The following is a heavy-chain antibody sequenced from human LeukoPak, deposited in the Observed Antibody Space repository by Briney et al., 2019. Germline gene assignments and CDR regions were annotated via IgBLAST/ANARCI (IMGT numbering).Heavy chain of an antibody. Sequence: SETLSLTCTVSGGSISSSSYYWGWIRQPPGKGLEWIGSIYYSGSTYYNPSLKSRVTISVDTSKNQFSLKLSSVTAADTAVYYCARDLAQMTGTGNRYYYDSSGYFDYWGQATLVTVSS. CDR1: GGSISSSSYY. V-gene: IGHV4-39*07. CDR2: IYYSGST. D-gene: IGHD3-22*01. CDR3: ARDLAQMTGTGNRYYYDSSGYFDY. J-gene: IGHJ4*02.